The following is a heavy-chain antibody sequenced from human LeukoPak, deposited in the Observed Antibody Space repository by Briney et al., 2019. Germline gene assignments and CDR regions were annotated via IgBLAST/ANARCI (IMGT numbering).Heavy chain of an antibody. Sequence: GGSLRLSCAASGFTFSSYALHWVRQAPGRGLEWVAAITFDGNNKYYADSVKGRFTISRDNSKNTLYLQMNSLRAEDTAVYYCARDFEYSYDCWGQGTLVSVSS. D-gene: IGHD5-18*01. CDR1: GFTFSSYA. V-gene: IGHV3-30-3*01. CDR2: ITFDGNNK. J-gene: IGHJ4*01. CDR3: ARDFEYSYDC.